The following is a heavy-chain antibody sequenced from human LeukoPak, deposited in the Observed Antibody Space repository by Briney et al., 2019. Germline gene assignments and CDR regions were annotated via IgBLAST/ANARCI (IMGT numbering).Heavy chain of an antibody. J-gene: IGHJ3*02. Sequence: SETLSLTCTVSGGSISSGSYYWSWIRQPAGKGLEWIVRIYSSGSTNYNPSLKSRVTISVDTSKNQFSLKLSSVTAADTAVYYCAREAITMVRGVHAFDIWGQGTMVTVSS. CDR2: IYSSGST. V-gene: IGHV4-61*02. CDR1: GGSISSGSYY. D-gene: IGHD3-10*01. CDR3: AREAITMVRGVHAFDI.